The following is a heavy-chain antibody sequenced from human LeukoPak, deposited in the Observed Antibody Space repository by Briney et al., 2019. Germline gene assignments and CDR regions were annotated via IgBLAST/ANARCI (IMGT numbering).Heavy chain of an antibody. J-gene: IGHJ5*02. V-gene: IGHV3-74*01. CDR3: ASSSGGFNWFDP. D-gene: IGHD3-22*01. CDR2: INSDGSST. CDR1: GFTFSNYD. Sequence: GGSLRLSCAASGFTFSNYDMHWVRQAPGKGLVWVSRINSDGSSTNYADSVKGRFTISRDNAKNTLYLQMNSLRVEDTAVYYCASSSGGFNWFDPWGQGTLVTVSS.